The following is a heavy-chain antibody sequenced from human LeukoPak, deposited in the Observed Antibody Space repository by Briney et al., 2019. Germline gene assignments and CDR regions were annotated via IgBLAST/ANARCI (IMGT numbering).Heavy chain of an antibody. Sequence: ASVKVSCKASGYTFTGYYMHWVRQAPGQGLEWMGWINSNSGGTNYAQKFQVRVTMTRDTPTSTAFMELSRLTSDDTAAYYCARTSIAARRADFDYWGQGTVVTVSS. J-gene: IGHJ4*02. D-gene: IGHD6-6*01. CDR3: ARTSIAARRADFDY. CDR1: GYTFTGYY. CDR2: INSNSGGT. V-gene: IGHV1-2*02.